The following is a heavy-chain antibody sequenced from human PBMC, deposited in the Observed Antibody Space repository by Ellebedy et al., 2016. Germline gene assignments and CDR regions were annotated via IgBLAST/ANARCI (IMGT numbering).Heavy chain of an antibody. CDR1: GYTFSNYW. D-gene: IGHD3-10*01. Sequence: GESLKISCRCSGYTFSNYWISWVRQRPGRDMEWIGRIEPSESLTEYSPSFRGHVVLSSDKSLNTAYLQWSRLEASDSGTYYCARLTFGWQKPPPGTYWGQGTLVTVSS. J-gene: IGHJ1*01. CDR2: IEPSESLT. V-gene: IGHV5-10-1*01. CDR3: ARLTFGWQKPPPGTY.